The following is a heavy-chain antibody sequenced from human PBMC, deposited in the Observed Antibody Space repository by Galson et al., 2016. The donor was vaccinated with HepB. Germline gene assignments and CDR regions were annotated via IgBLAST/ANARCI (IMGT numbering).Heavy chain of an antibody. CDR3: ATARNHHYDDFWSPPSGS. J-gene: IGHJ5*02. CDR1: EFTFIDYP. V-gene: IGHV3-30-3*01. D-gene: IGHD3-3*01. CDR2: ISYDGSNT. Sequence: SLRLSCAASEFTFIDYPMHRVRQAPGKGLEWVAVISYDGSNTYYADSVKGRFTISRDNSRNTLWLQMNSLKAEDTAVYFCATARNHHYDDFWSPPSGSWGQGTLVTVSS.